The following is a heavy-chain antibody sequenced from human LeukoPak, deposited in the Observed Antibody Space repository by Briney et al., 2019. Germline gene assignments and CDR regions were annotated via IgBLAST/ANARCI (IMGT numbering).Heavy chain of an antibody. D-gene: IGHD2/OR15-2a*01. CDR2: IIPIFGTA. CDR3: ARDFGLIDAGLVENDY. CDR1: GGTFISYA. J-gene: IGHJ4*02. Sequence: SVKVSCKASGGTFISYAISWVRQAPGQGLEWMGRIIPIFGTANYAQKFQGRVTITTDESTSTAYMELSSLRSEDTAVYYCARDFGLIDAGLVENDYWGQGTLVTVSS. V-gene: IGHV1-69*05.